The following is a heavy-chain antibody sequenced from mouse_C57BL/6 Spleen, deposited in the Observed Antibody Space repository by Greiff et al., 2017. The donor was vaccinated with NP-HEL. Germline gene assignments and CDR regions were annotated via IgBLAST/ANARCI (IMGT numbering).Heavy chain of an antibody. V-gene: IGHV1-64*01. CDR1: GYTFTSYW. CDR3: ARWGSISYAMDY. CDR2: IHPNSGST. J-gene: IGHJ4*01. Sequence: QVQLKQPGAELVKPGASVKLSCKASGYTFTSYWMHWVKQRPGQGLEWIGMIHPNSGSTNYNEKFKSKATLTVDKSSSTAYMQLSSLTSEDSAVYYCARWGSISYAMDYWGQGTSVTVSS.